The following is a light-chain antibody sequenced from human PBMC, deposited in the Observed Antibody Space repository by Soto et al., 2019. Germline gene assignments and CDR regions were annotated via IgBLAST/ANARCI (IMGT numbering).Light chain of an antibody. CDR1: QSVNNY. J-gene: IGKJ5*01. CDR3: QQRSNWPPIT. Sequence: ESELTQSPSTVSLSPGERATLSCRASQSVNNYLAWYQQKPGQAPRLLIYDASNRATGIPARFSGSGSGTDFTLTISSLEPEDSAVYYCQQRSNWPPITFGQGTRLEV. CDR2: DAS. V-gene: IGKV3-11*01.